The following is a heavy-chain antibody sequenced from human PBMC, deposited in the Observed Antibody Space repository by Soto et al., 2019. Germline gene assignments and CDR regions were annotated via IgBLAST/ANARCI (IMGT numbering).Heavy chain of an antibody. D-gene: IGHD3-22*01. J-gene: IGHJ5*02. CDR1: GGSFSGYY. CDR2: INHSGST. Sequence: ETLSLTCAVYGGSFSGYYWSWIRQPPGKGLEWIGEINHSGSTNYNPSLKSRVTISVDTSKNQFSLKLSSVTAADTAVYYCARVRGTMIVVVIPQTRGWFDPWGQGTLVTVSS. CDR3: ARVRGTMIVVVIPQTRGWFDP. V-gene: IGHV4-34*01.